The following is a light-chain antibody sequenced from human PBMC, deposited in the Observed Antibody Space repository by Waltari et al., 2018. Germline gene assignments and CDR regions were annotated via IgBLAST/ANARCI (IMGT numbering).Light chain of an antibody. CDR3: QQANDFPYT. V-gene: IGKV3-11*01. Sequence: EIVLTQSPVTLSLSPGQRATLSCRASQSVDNFLGWYHQKPGQAPRLLIYDATKRAPGIPARFSGGGSATDFTLTISSLEPEDFATYYCQQANDFPYTFGQGTKLEIK. CDR2: DAT. J-gene: IGKJ2*01. CDR1: QSVDNF.